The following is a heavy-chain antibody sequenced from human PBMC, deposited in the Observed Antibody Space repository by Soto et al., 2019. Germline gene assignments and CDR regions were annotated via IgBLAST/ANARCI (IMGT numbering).Heavy chain of an antibody. CDR3: ARGQFWRSSFDY. D-gene: IGHD6-13*01. V-gene: IGHV4-34*01. J-gene: IGHJ4*02. CDR2: INHSGST. Sequence: ATLSLTYDVYGGSFSNYYWSWIRQPPGKGLEWIGEINHSGSTNYNPSLKSRVTISVDTSKNQFSLKLSSVTAADTAVYYCARGQFWRSSFDYWGQGTLVTVSS. CDR1: GGSFSNYY.